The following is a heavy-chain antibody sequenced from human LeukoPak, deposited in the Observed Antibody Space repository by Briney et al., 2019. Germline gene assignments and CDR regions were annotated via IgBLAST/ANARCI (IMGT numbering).Heavy chain of an antibody. D-gene: IGHD6-6*01. CDR3: ARDGLHSSSYDY. CDR2: ISSSSSYI. Sequence: GGSLRLSCAASGFTFSSYSMNWVRQAPGKGLEWVSSISSSSSYIYYADSVKGRFTISRDNAKNSLYLQMNSLRAEDTAVYYCARDGLHSSSYDYWGQGTLVTVSS. CDR1: GFTFSSYS. V-gene: IGHV3-21*01. J-gene: IGHJ4*02.